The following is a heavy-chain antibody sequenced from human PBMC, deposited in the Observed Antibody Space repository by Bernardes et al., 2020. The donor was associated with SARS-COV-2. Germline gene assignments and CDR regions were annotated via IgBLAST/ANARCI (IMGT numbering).Heavy chain of an antibody. CDR1: GYTFTSYG. J-gene: IGHJ4*02. D-gene: IGHD4-17*01. V-gene: IGHV1-18*01. Sequence: ASVKVSCKASGYTFTSYGISWVRQAPGQGLEWMGWISAYNGNTNYAQKLQGRVTMTTDTSTSTAYMELRSLRSDDTAVYYCARDWADYGDYFLLGVVAFDYWGQGTLVTVSS. CDR3: ARDWADYGDYFLLGVVAFDY. CDR2: ISAYNGNT.